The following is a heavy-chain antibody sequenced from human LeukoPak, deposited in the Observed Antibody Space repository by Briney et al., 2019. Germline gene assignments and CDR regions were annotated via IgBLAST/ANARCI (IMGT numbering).Heavy chain of an antibody. CDR3: AKDFSMVRGVISDNFDY. V-gene: IGHV3-30*18. CDR2: ISYDGSNK. CDR1: GFTFSSYG. J-gene: IGHJ4*02. D-gene: IGHD3-10*01. Sequence: GRSLRLSCAASGFTFSSYGMHWVRQAPGKGLEWVAVISYDGSNKYYADSVKGRFTISRDNSKNTLYLQMNSLGAEDTAVYYCAKDFSMVRGVISDNFDYWGQGTLVTVSS.